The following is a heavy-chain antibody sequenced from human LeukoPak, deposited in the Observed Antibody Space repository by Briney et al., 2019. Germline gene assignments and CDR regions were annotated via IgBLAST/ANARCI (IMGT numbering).Heavy chain of an antibody. J-gene: IGHJ4*02. CDR3: ASPLDYYDSSGYHY. CDR1: GCTFSSYA. Sequence: SVKVSCKASGCTFSSYAISWVRQAPGQGLEWMGGIIPIFGTANYAQKFQGRVTITTDESTSTAYMELSSLRSEDTAVYYCASPLDYYDSSGYHYWDQGTLVTVSS. CDR2: IIPIFGTA. D-gene: IGHD3-22*01. V-gene: IGHV1-69*05.